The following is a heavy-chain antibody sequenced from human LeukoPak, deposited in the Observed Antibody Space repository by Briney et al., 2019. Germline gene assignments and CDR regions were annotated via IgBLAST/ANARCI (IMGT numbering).Heavy chain of an antibody. D-gene: IGHD2-8*01. J-gene: IGHJ4*02. CDR1: GFTVSSNY. V-gene: IGHV3-20*04. Sequence: PGGSLRLSCAASGFTVSSNYMSWVRQPPGKGLEWVSGINRNGGSTDYADSVKGRFTISRDNAKNSHFLQMNSLRVEDTALYYCARGFRNGPFDCWGQGTLVTVSS. CDR3: ARGFRNGPFDC. CDR2: INRNGGST.